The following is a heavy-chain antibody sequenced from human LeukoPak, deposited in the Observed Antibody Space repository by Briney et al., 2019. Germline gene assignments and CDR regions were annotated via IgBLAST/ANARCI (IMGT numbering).Heavy chain of an antibody. CDR3: ARGARIRNYYYDSSGYLSFGAFDI. J-gene: IGHJ3*02. CDR1: GGSFSGYY. V-gene: IGHV4-34*01. CDR2: INHSGST. D-gene: IGHD3-22*01. Sequence: TSETLSLTCAVYGGSFSGYYWSWIRQPPGKGLEWIGEINHSGSTNYNPSLKSRVTISVDTSKNQFSLKLSSVTAADTAVYYCARGARIRNYYYDSSGYLSFGAFDIWGQGTMVTVSS.